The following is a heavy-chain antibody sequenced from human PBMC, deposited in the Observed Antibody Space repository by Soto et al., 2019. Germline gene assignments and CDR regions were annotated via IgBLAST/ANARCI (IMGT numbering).Heavy chain of an antibody. CDR2: INHSGST. V-gene: IGHV4-34*01. Sequence: SETLSLTCAVYGGSFSGYYWSWIRQPPGKGLEWIGEINHSGSTNYNPSLKSRVTISVDTSKNQFSLKLSSVTAADTAVYYCARGPEGGGWLFSVYNWFDPWGQGTLVTVSS. CDR3: ARGPEGGGWLFSVYNWFDP. D-gene: IGHD6-19*01. CDR1: GGSFSGYY. J-gene: IGHJ5*02.